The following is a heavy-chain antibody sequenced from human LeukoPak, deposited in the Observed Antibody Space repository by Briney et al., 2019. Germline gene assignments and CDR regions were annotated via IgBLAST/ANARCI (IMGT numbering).Heavy chain of an antibody. CDR1: GFTFSSYG. V-gene: IGHV3-30*02. J-gene: IGHJ4*02. CDR3: AREGRYYDNSGYFDY. D-gene: IGHD3-22*01. Sequence: GGSLRLSCAASGFTFSSYGMHWVRQAPGKGLEWVAFIRYDGSNKYYADSVKGRFTISRDNAKNSLYLQMNSLRAEDTAVYYCAREGRYYDNSGYFDYWGQGTLVTVSS. CDR2: IRYDGSNK.